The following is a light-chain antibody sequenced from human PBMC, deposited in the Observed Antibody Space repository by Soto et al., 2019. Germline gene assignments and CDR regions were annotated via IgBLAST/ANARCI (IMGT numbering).Light chain of an antibody. J-gene: IGLJ2*01. CDR1: SSDVGRYDY. Sequence: QSALTQPASMSGSPGQSITISCTGTSSDVGRYDYVSWYQQHPGKAPKLMIYEVSNRPSGVSNRFSGSKSGNTASLTISGLQAEDEADYYCSSYAGSSVLFGGGTQLTVL. CDR3: SSYAGSSVL. CDR2: EVS. V-gene: IGLV2-14*01.